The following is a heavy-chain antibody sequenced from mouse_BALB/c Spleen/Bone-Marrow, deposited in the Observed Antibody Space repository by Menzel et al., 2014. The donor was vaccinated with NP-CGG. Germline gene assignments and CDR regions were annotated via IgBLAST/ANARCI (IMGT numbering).Heavy chain of an antibody. V-gene: IGHV1-9*01. Sequence: VKLVESGAELMKPGASVKISCKATGYTFSSYWIDWVKQRPGHGLEWIGEILPGSGSIKYNEKFKGKATFTADTSSNTAYMQLSSLTSEDSAVYYCASRYDTMDYWGQGTSVTVSS. CDR1: GYTFSSYW. CDR3: ASRYDTMDY. J-gene: IGHJ4*01. CDR2: ILPGSGSI.